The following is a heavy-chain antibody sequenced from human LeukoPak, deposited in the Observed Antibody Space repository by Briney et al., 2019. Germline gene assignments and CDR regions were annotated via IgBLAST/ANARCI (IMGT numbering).Heavy chain of an antibody. CDR3: ARWLGYCSSTSCFYYYYYYGMDV. V-gene: IGHV3-7*01. J-gene: IGHJ6*02. D-gene: IGHD2-2*01. CDR1: GFTFSSYW. Sequence: GSLRLSCAASGFTFSSYWMSWVRQAPGKGLEWGANIKQDGSEKYYVDSVKGRFTISRDNAKNSLYLQMNSLRAEDTAVYYCARWLGYCSSTSCFYYYYYYGMDVWGQGTTVTVSS. CDR2: IKQDGSEK.